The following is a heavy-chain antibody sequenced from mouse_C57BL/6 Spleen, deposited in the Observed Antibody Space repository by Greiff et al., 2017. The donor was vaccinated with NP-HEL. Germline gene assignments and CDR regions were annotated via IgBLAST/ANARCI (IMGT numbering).Heavy chain of an antibody. V-gene: IGHV5-17*01. CDR3: AREKGSAMDY. Sequence: EVKVVESGGGLVKPGGSLKLSCAASGFTFSDYGMHWVRQAPEKGLEWVAYISSGSSTIYYADTVKGRFTISRDNAKNTLFLQMTSLRSEDTAMYYCAREKGSAMDYWGQGTSVTVSS. CDR2: ISSGSSTI. J-gene: IGHJ4*01. CDR1: GFTFSDYG.